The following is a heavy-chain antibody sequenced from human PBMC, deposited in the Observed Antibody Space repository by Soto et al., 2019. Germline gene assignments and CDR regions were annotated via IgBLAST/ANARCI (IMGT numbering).Heavy chain of an antibody. J-gene: IGHJ4*02. CDR3: TRSYYYDSSGYQIY. V-gene: IGHV3-49*05. CDR2: IRSKTYGGTT. CDR1: GFTFGDYA. Sequence: EVQLVESGGGLVKPGQSLRLSCTASGFTFGDYAMSWFRQAPGKGLEWVGFIRSKTYGGTTQYAASVKGRFTISRDDSKSIAYLQMDSLKTEDTAVYYCTRSYYYDSSGYQIYWGQGTLVTVSS. D-gene: IGHD3-22*01.